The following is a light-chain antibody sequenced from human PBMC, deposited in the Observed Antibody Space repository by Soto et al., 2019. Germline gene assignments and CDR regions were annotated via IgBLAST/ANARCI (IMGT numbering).Light chain of an antibody. CDR1: QGISSF. Sequence: DIQLTQSPSFLSASVGDRVTITCRASQGISSFLAWYQQKPGKAPKLLIYAASTLQSGVPSRFIVSGSGTEFTLTVSSRQPEDFATYFCQQLNRYPLTFGGGTKVEI. CDR3: QQLNRYPLT. J-gene: IGKJ4*01. CDR2: AAS. V-gene: IGKV1-9*01.